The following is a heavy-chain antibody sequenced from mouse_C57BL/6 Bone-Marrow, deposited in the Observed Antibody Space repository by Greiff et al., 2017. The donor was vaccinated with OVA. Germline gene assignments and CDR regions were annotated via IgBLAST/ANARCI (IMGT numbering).Heavy chain of an antibody. J-gene: IGHJ2*01. Sequence: EVQLVESGGGLVKPGGSLKLSCAASGFTFSSYAMSWVRQTPEQRLEWVATISDGGSYTYYPDNVQGRFTISRDNAKNSLYLQMSHLKSEDTAMYYCARDSGPYYYYVDYWGQGTTLTVSS. CDR2: ISDGGSYT. CDR3: ARDSGPYYYYVDY. D-gene: IGHD1-1*01. V-gene: IGHV5-4*01. CDR1: GFTFSSYA.